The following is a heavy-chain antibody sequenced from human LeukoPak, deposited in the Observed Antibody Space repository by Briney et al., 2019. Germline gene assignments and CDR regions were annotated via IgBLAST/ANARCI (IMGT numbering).Heavy chain of an antibody. CDR1: GGSFSGYY. CDR3: ARGKRGYYDAFDI. CDR2: INHSGCT. V-gene: IGHV4-34*01. D-gene: IGHD3-22*01. J-gene: IGHJ3*02. Sequence: PSETLSLTCAVYGGSFSGYYWSWIRQPPGKGLEWIGEINHSGCTNYNPSLKSRVTISVDTSKNQFSLKLGSVTAADTAVYYCARGKRGYYDAFDIWGQGTMVTVSS.